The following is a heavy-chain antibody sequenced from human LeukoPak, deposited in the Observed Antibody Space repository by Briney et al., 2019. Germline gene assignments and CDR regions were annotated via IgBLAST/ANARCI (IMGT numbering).Heavy chain of an antibody. CDR3: ARGERYYDFWRGYHTDY. J-gene: IGHJ4*02. CDR1: GGTFSSYA. V-gene: IGHV1-69*13. CDR2: IIPIFGTA. D-gene: IGHD3-3*01. Sequence: SVKVSCKASGGTFSSYAISWVRQAPGQGLEWMGGIIPIFGTANYAQKFQGRVTITADESTSTAYMELSSLRSEDTAVYYCARGERYYDFWRGYHTDYWGQGTLVTVSS.